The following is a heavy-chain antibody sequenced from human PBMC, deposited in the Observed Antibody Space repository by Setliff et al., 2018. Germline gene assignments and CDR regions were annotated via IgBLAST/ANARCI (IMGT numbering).Heavy chain of an antibody. D-gene: IGHD6-13*01. CDR1: GFTFSTYW. V-gene: IGHV3-30-3*01. CDR2: ISYDGSNK. CDR3: ARDPGGPIAAAGTSPYYYGMDV. Sequence: GGSLRLSCAASGFTFSTYWMSWVRQAPGKGLEWVAVISYDGSNKYYADSVKGRFTISRDNSKNSLYLQMNSLRAEDTAVYYCARDPGGPIAAAGTSPYYYGMDVWGQGTTVTVSS. J-gene: IGHJ6*02.